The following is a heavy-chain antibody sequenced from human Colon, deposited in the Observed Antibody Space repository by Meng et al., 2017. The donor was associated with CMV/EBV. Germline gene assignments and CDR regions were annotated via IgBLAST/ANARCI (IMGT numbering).Heavy chain of an antibody. CDR1: GGSVNSGSYY. D-gene: IGHD6-19*01. V-gene: IGHV4-61*01. CDR3: AREASGWSTGIDY. Sequence: VSGGSVNSGSYYWTWIRQPTGEGLEWIGYISYSGNTNYNPSLKSRLTIEVDTSRNQFSLKLTSVSAADTAMYYCAREASGWSTGIDYWGQGTLVTVSS. J-gene: IGHJ4*02. CDR2: ISYSGNT.